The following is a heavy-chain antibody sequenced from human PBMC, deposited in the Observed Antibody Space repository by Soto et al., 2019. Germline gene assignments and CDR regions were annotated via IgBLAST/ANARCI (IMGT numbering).Heavy chain of an antibody. CDR1: GGTFSSYA. J-gene: IGHJ6*02. CDR3: ARGWSDGSAYYYYYGMDV. V-gene: IGHV1-69*01. Sequence: QVQLVQSGAEVKKPGSSVKVSCKASGGTFSSYAISWVRQAPGQGLEWMGGIIPIFGTANYAQKFQGRVMITADEATTSAYMELSSLRSEDTAVYYWARGWSDGSAYYYYYGMDVWGQGTTVTVSS. CDR2: IIPIFGTA. D-gene: IGHD5-18*01.